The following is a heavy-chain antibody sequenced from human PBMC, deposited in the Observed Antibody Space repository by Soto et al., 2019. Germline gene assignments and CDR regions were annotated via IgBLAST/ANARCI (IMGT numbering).Heavy chain of an antibody. V-gene: IGHV1-69*06. J-gene: IGHJ4*02. CDR3: ARDRDTSTWYDYGAY. CDR2: LIPLFGPP. Sequence: QVQLVQSGAEVKKPGSSVKVSCKASGGTFSSYGFSWVRQAPGQGLEWMGGLIPLFGPPTYAQKFQGRVTITAAKSTSTAYMEPTSLTSEDTAVYYCARDRDTSTWYDYGAYWGQGTLVTVSP. D-gene: IGHD6-13*01. CDR1: GGTFSSYG.